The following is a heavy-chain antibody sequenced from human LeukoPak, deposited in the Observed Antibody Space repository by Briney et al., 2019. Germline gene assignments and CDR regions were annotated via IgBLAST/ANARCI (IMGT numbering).Heavy chain of an antibody. Sequence: SETLSLTCAVSGYSISSNNWWAWIRQPPGKGLERIGYIYYNGNTYYNPYNPSLTSRVTMSVDTSKNQFSLKLDSVTEIDTAMYYCARNQAVAANRGAFDIWGQGTMVTVSS. CDR3: ARNQAVAANRGAFDI. J-gene: IGHJ3*02. V-gene: IGHV4-28*01. CDR1: GYSISSNNW. D-gene: IGHD6-19*01. CDR2: IYYNGNT.